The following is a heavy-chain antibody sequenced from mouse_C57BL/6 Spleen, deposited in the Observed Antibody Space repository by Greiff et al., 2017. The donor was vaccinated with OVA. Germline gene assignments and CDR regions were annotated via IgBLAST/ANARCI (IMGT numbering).Heavy chain of an antibody. CDR2: ISDGGSYT. J-gene: IGHJ2*01. CDR1: GFTFSSYA. V-gene: IGHV5-4*01. D-gene: IGHD1-1*01. Sequence: EVKVEESGGGLVKPGGSLKLSCAASGFTFSSYAMSWVRQPPEKRLEWVATISDGGSYTYYPDNVKGRFTISRDNAKNNLYLQMSHLKSEDTAMYYCARDYYGSSYTDYFDYWGQGTTLTVSS. CDR3: ARDYYGSSYTDYFDY.